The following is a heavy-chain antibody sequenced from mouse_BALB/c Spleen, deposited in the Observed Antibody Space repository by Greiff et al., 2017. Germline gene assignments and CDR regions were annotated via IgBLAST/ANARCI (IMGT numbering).Heavy chain of an antibody. CDR3: ARGRVTAAFAY. CDR2: SRNKANDYTT. CDR1: GFTFSDFY. Sequence: EVQPVESGGGLVQPGGSLRLSCASSGFTFSDFYMVWVRQPPGKRLAWIAASRNKANDYTTEYSASVTGRFIVSRDTSQSILYLQMDAMEAEDTAIYDSARGRVTAAFAYWGQGTLVTVSA. J-gene: IGHJ3*01. V-gene: IGHV7-1*02. D-gene: IGHD1-2*01.